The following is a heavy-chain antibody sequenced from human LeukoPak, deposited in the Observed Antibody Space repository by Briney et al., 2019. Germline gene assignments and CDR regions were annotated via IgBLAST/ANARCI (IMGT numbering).Heavy chain of an antibody. CDR3: ARDPAGGYYYDSSGYYWDY. J-gene: IGHJ4*02. CDR2: IYYSGST. Sequence: SETLSLTCTVSGGSISSSRYYWGWIRQPPGKGLEWIGGIYYSGSTYYNPSLKSRVTISVDTSKNQFSLKLSSVTAADTAVYYCARDPAGGYYYDSSGYYWDYWGQGTLVTVSS. D-gene: IGHD3-22*01. V-gene: IGHV4-39*07. CDR1: GGSISSSRYY.